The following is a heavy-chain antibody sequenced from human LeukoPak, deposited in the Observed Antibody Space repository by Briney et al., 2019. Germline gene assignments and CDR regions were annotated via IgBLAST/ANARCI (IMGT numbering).Heavy chain of an antibody. V-gene: IGHV1-24*01. Sequence: GASVKVSCKVSGYTLTVLSTHWVRQAPGKGLEWMGGFNPEDGETIYAQKFQGRVTMTRNTSISTAYMELSSLRSEDTAVYYCARDDYGDYSGGWGQGTLVTVSS. CDR3: ARDDYGDYSGG. J-gene: IGHJ4*02. CDR1: GYTLTVLS. D-gene: IGHD4-17*01. CDR2: FNPEDGET.